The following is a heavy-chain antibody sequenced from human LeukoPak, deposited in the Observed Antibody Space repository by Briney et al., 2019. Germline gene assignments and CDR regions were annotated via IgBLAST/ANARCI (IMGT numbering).Heavy chain of an antibody. Sequence: PSETLSLTCAVYGGSFSGYYWSWVRQPPGKGLEWIGEINHSGTTNYNPSLKSRVTISVDTSKNQFSLKLSSVTAADTAVYYCARGIVGATRGLFDSWDQETLVTVSS. V-gene: IGHV4-34*01. J-gene: IGHJ4*02. D-gene: IGHD1-26*01. CDR1: GGSFSGYY. CDR3: ARGIVGATRGLFDS. CDR2: INHSGTT.